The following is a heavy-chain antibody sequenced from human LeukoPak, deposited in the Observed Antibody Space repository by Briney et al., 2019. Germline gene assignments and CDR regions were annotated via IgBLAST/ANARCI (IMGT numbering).Heavy chain of an antibody. CDR3: ARAPPRSGSLSIG. V-gene: IGHV1-2*02. CDR1: GYTFTGYY. J-gene: IGHJ4*02. Sequence: ASVKVSCKASGYTFTGYYMHWVRQAPGQGLEWMGWINPNSGGTNYAQKFQGRVTMTRDTSISTAYMELSRLRSDGTAVYYCARAPPRSGSLSIGWGQGTLVTVSS. D-gene: IGHD1-26*01. CDR2: INPNSGGT.